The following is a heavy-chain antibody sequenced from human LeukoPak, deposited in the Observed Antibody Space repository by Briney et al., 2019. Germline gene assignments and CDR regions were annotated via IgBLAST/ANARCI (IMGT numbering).Heavy chain of an antibody. CDR3: ARDPHSGSYDSRRFYYFDS. D-gene: IGHD1-26*01. V-gene: IGHV3-21*01. CDR2: IVSSGSYK. CDR1: GSTFSSYS. J-gene: IGHJ4*02. Sequence: GGSLRLSCAASGSTFSSYSMNWARQAPGKGLEWISSIVSSGSYKFYADSVKGRFTISRDNAKNSLYLEMNSLRAEDTAVYYCARDPHSGSYDSRRFYYFDSWGPGTLVTVSS.